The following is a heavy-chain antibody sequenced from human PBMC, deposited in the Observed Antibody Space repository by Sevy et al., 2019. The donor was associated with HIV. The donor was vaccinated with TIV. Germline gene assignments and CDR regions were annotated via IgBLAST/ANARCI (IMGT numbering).Heavy chain of an antibody. D-gene: IGHD4-17*01. V-gene: IGHV3-48*03. Sequence: GGFLRLSCAVSGFSFSSYEMNCVRQAPGKGLEWVSYISNSGTTISYSDSVRGRFTISRDNARNLLYLQMNSLRAEDTPVYYCARDLPPTATTVAHFDCWGQGTQVAVSS. J-gene: IGHJ4*02. CDR1: GFSFSSYE. CDR3: ARDLPPTATTVAHFDC. CDR2: ISNSGTTI.